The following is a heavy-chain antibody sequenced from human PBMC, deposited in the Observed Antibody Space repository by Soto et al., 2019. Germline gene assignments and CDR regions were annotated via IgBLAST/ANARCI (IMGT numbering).Heavy chain of an antibody. CDR3: ARDLSSYCSGGSCQDGLYYMDV. CDR1: GDSVSSNSAA. Sequence: SQTVSLTCAISGDSVSSNSAAWNWIRQSPSRGLEWLGRTYYRSKWYNDYAVSVKSRITINPDTSKNQFSLQLNSVTPEDTAVYYCARDLSSYCSGGSCQDGLYYMDVWGKGTTVTVSS. J-gene: IGHJ6*03. V-gene: IGHV6-1*01. D-gene: IGHD2-15*01. CDR2: TYYRSKWYN.